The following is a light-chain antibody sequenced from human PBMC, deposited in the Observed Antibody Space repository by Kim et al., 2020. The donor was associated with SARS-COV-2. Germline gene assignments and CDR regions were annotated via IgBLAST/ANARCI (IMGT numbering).Light chain of an antibody. CDR2: DVS. CDR1: SSDVGGYNY. CDR3: SSYTSSSTPHVV. Sequence: QSALTQPASASGSPGQSITISCTGTSSDVGGYNYVSWYQQHPGKAPKLMIYDVSNRPSGVSNRFSGSKSGNTASLTISGLQAEDEADYYCSSYTSSSTPHVVFGGGTQLTVL. J-gene: IGLJ2*01. V-gene: IGLV2-14*03.